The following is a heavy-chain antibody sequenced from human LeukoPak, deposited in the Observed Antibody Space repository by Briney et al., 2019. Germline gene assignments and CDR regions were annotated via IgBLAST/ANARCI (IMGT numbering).Heavy chain of an antibody. Sequence: PSETLSLTCTVSGGSISSGGYYWSWIRQHPGKGLEWIGYIYYSGSTYYNPSLKSRVTISVDTSKNQFSLKLSSVTAADTAVYYCARGKWFGEFTYYFDYWGQGTLVTVSS. V-gene: IGHV4-31*03. CDR2: IYYSGST. CDR1: GGSISSGGYY. J-gene: IGHJ4*02. D-gene: IGHD3-10*01. CDR3: ARGKWFGEFTYYFDY.